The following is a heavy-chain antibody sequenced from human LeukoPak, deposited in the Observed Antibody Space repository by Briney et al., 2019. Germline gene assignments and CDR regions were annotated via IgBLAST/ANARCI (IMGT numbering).Heavy chain of an antibody. D-gene: IGHD5-18*01. V-gene: IGHV4-59*01. CDR3: ARDKAGYTEY. CDR2: FYYTGST. CDR1: GGSIGSYY. J-gene: IGHJ4*02. Sequence: SETLSLTCIVSGGSIGSYYWSWIRQPPGKRLEWIGYFYYTGSTNYNPSLKSRVTISVDTSKNQISLKLSSVTAADTAVYYCARDKAGYTEYWGQGTLVTVSS.